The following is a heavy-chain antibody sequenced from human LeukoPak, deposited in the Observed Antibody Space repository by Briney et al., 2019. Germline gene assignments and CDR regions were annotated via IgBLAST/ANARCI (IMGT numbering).Heavy chain of an antibody. Sequence: GGSLRLSCAASGFTSSSYAMSWVRQAPGKGLEGVSTISDRGGNTYYADPVKGRFTISRDNSKNTLYLQMNSLRAEDTAVYYCAKGYYDFWSGYVDYWGQGTLVTVSS. CDR1: GFTSSSYA. J-gene: IGHJ4*02. CDR3: AKGYYDFWSGYVDY. D-gene: IGHD3-3*01. V-gene: IGHV3-23*01. CDR2: ISDRGGNT.